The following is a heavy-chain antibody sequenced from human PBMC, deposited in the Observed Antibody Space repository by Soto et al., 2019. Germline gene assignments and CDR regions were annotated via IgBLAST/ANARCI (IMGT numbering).Heavy chain of an antibody. V-gene: IGHV3-73*01. CDR1: GITFSGSA. CDR2: IRSKANNYAT. CDR3: TRGYGDYVRDY. J-gene: IGHJ4*02. Sequence: EVQLVESGGGLVRPGESLKLSCAVSGITFSGSAMHWVRQASGKGLEWVGRIRSKANNYATAYAASVKGRFTISRDDSKNTAYPQMNSLKSEDTAVYYCTRGYGDYVRDYWGQGTLVTVSS. D-gene: IGHD4-17*01.